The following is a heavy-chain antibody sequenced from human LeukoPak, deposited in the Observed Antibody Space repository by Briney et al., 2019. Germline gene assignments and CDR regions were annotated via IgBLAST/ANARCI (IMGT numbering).Heavy chain of an antibody. Sequence: GGSLRLSCAASGFILSTYVMSWVRQAPGKGLEWVSYISSSGSTIYYADSVKGRFTISRDNAKNSLYLQMNSLRAEDTAVYYCAELGITMIGGVWGKGTTVTISS. CDR3: AELGITMIGGV. CDR2: ISSSGSTI. D-gene: IGHD3-10*02. CDR1: GFILSTYV. J-gene: IGHJ6*04. V-gene: IGHV3-48*03.